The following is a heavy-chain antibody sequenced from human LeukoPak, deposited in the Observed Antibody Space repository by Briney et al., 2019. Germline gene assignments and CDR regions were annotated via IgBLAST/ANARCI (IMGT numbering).Heavy chain of an antibody. CDR1: GGSISSSSYY. J-gene: IGHJ6*02. Sequence: PSETLSLTCTVSGGSISSSSYYWGWIRQPPGKGLEWIGSIYYSGSTYYNPSLKSRVTISVDTSKNQFSLKLSSVTAADTAVYYCARGPEYSSSWYRGGDYYYGMDVWGQGTTVTVSS. V-gene: IGHV4-39*07. D-gene: IGHD6-13*01. CDR2: IYYSGST. CDR3: ARGPEYSSSWYRGGDYYYGMDV.